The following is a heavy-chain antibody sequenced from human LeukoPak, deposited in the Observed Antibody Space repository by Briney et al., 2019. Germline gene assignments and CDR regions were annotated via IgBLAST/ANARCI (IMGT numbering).Heavy chain of an antibody. CDR3: ARSYSSSWYSRKNYFDY. V-gene: IGHV3-21*01. CDR2: ISSSSSYI. D-gene: IGHD6-13*01. CDR1: GFTFSSYS. J-gene: IGHJ4*02. Sequence: GGSLRLSCAASGFTFSSYSMNWVRQAPGKGLEWVSSISSSSSYIYYADSVKGRFTISRDNAKNSLYLQMNSLRAEDTAVYYCARSYSSSWYSRKNYFDYWGQGTLVTVSS.